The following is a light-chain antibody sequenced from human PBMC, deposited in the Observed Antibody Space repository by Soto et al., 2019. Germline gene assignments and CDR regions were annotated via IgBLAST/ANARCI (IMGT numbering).Light chain of an antibody. V-gene: IGKV3-15*01. CDR2: DAS. CDR1: QSISSN. Sequence: EIVMTQSPATLSVSPGERASLSCRASQSISSNLAWYQQRPGQAPRLLNYDASTRSTGIPARFSGSGSGTQFTLTDRGLRPEDLAVCYCQKYNKWTQYIFGQGTKLEIK. CDR3: QKYNKWTQYI. J-gene: IGKJ2*01.